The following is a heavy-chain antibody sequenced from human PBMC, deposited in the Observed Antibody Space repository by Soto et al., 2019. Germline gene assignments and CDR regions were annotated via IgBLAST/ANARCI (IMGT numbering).Heavy chain of an antibody. CDR3: ARDYYKYYDSSGYYRSPAY. CDR2: ISGSGGST. D-gene: IGHD3-22*01. CDR1: GFTFSSCA. Sequence: GGSLTLSCAASGFTFSSCAMSWVRQAPGKGLECVSAISGSGGSTYYADSVKGRFTISRDNSRNTLFLQMNSLRAEDTAVYYCARDYYKYYDSSGYYRSPAYWGQGTLVTVSS. V-gene: IGHV3-23*01. J-gene: IGHJ4*02.